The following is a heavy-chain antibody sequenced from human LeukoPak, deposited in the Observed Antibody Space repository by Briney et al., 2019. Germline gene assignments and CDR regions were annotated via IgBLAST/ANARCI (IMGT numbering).Heavy chain of an antibody. CDR1: GFTFSSYA. CDR2: ISYDGSNK. Sequence: GGSLRLSCAASGFTFSSYAMSWVRQAPGKGLEWVAVISYDGSNKYYADSVKGRFTISRDNSKNTLYLQMNSLRAEDTAVYYCARTGGVGNAGDYWGQGTLVTVSS. CDR3: ARTGGVGNAGDY. V-gene: IGHV3-30-3*01. J-gene: IGHJ4*02. D-gene: IGHD4-23*01.